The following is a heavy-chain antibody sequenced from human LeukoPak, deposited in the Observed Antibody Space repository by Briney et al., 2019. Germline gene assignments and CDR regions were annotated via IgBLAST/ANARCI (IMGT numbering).Heavy chain of an antibody. CDR3: AREQGYDSSGYDY. CDR2: IYYTGNT. CDR1: GGSVSSGSFY. V-gene: IGHV4-61*01. Sequence: PSETLSLTCTVSGGSVSSGSFYWSWIRQPPGKGLEWIGYIYYTGNTNYNPSLKSRVTISVDVSMNQFSLRLSSVTAADTAVYYCAREQGYDSSGYDYWGQGSLVTVSS. J-gene: IGHJ4*02. D-gene: IGHD3-22*01.